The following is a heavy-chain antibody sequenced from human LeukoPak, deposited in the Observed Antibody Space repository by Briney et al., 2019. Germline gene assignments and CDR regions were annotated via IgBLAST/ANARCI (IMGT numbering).Heavy chain of an antibody. Sequence: GGSLRLSCAASRFTFSSYSMNWVRQAPGKGLEWVSYISSSSSTIYYADSVKGRFTISRDNAKNSLYLQMNSLRAEDTAVYYCASQGGDLEDAFDIWGQGTMVTVSS. CDR3: ASQGGDLEDAFDI. CDR1: RFTFSSYS. D-gene: IGHD2-21*01. V-gene: IGHV3-48*01. J-gene: IGHJ3*02. CDR2: ISSSSSTI.